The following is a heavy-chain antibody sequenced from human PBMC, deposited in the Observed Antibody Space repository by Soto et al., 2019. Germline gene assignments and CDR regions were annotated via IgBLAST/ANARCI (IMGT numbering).Heavy chain of an antibody. CDR2: ISYSGST. J-gene: IGHJ5*02. CDR1: GGSIINYY. Sequence: SETLSLTCTVSGGSIINYYWTWIRQSPGKGLEWIGHISYSGSTKYNPSLKSRVTISVDTSKSQFSLKLNSVAAADTAVYYCERAFFSEYCIQPWFDPCGQGSLVPVSS. V-gene: IGHV4-59*01. CDR3: ERAFFSEYCIQPWFDP. D-gene: IGHD2-15*01.